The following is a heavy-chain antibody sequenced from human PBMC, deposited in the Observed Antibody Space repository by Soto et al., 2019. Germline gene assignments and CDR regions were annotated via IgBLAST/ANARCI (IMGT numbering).Heavy chain of an antibody. CDR2: ISDDGVAT. CDR3: AKFSAGTYQKYFFDS. V-gene: IGHV3-23*01. D-gene: IGHD3-10*01. Sequence: EVQLLDSGGGLVQPGGSLRLSCAASGFTFSGYAMGWVRQAPGKGLEWVSGISDDGVATYYADSAKGRFSISRDNFKNMVYMQMDSLRAEDTALYYCAKFSAGTYQKYFFDSWGQGTLVTVSS. CDR1: GFTFSGYA. J-gene: IGHJ4*02.